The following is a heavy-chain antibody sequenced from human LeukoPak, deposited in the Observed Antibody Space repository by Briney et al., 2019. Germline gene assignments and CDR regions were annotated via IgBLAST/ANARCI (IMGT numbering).Heavy chain of an antibody. Sequence: ASVKVSCKASGYTFTGYYMHWVRQAPGQGLEWMGIINPSGGTNNAQKFQGRVTMTLDMSITTAYMELSRLTYDDTAVYYCARSEYSIFPQRFDYWGQGTLVTVSS. J-gene: IGHJ4*02. D-gene: IGHD6-6*01. CDR3: ARSEYSIFPQRFDY. V-gene: IGHV1-2*02. CDR2: INPSGGT. CDR1: GYTFTGYY.